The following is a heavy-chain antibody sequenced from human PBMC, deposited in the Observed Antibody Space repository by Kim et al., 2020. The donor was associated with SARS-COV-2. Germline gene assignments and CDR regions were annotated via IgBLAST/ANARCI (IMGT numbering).Heavy chain of an antibody. J-gene: IGHJ6*02. Sequence: GESLKISCKGSGYSFTSYWISWVRQMPGKGLEWMGRIDPSDSYTNYSPSFQGHVTISADKSISTAYLQWSSLKASDTAMYYCASLDIVVVPAATDYYYGMDVWGQGTTVTVSS. CDR3: ASLDIVVVPAATDYYYGMDV. CDR2: IDPSDSYT. V-gene: IGHV5-10-1*01. D-gene: IGHD2-2*01. CDR1: GYSFTSYW.